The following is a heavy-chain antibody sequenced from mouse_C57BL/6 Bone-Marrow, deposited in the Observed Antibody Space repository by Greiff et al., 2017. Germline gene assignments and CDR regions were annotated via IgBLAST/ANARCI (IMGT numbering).Heavy chain of an antibody. CDR1: GFNIKDYY. CDR2: IDPEDGDT. J-gene: IGHJ4*01. Sequence: VHVKQSGAELVRPGASVKLSCTASGFNIKDYYMHWVKQRPEQGLEWIGRIDPEDGDTEYAPKFQGKATMTADTSSNTAYLQLSSLTSEDTAVYYCTPNWDRGMDYWGQGTSVTVSS. CDR3: TPNWDRGMDY. V-gene: IGHV14-1*01. D-gene: IGHD4-1*01.